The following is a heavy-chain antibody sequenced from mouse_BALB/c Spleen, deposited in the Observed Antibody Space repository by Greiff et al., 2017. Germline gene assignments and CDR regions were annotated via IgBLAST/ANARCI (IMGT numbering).Heavy chain of an antibody. D-gene: IGHD2-4*01. CDR3: ARKGAMITTGAMDY. J-gene: IGHJ4*01. CDR2: ILPGSGST. Sequence: VQLQQSGAELMKPGASVKISCKATGYTFSSYWIEWVKQRPGHGLEWIGEILPGSGSTNYNEKFKGKATFTADTSSNTAYMQLSSLTSEDSAVYYCARKGAMITTGAMDYWGQGTSVTVSS. V-gene: IGHV1-9*01. CDR1: GYTFSSYW.